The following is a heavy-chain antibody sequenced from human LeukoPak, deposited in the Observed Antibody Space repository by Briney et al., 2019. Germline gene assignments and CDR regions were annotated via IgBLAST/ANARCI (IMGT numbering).Heavy chain of an antibody. CDR2: ISYDGSNK. D-gene: IGHD3-22*01. CDR3: ARALVYDSSGSYSPTFDY. Sequence: GGSLRLSCAASGFTFSSYAMHWVRQAPGKGLEWVAVISYDGSNKYYADSVKGRFTISRDNSKNTLYLQMNSLRAEDTAVYYCARALVYDSSGSYSPTFDYWGQGTLVTVSS. CDR1: GFTFSSYA. V-gene: IGHV3-30*04. J-gene: IGHJ4*02.